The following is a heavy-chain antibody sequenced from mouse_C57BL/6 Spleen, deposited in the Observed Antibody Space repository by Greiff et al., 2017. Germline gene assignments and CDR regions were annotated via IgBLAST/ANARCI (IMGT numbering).Heavy chain of an antibody. V-gene: IGHV1-64*01. CDR3: ARGEIYDYGSSYGY. D-gene: IGHD1-1*01. Sequence: VQLQQPGAELVKPGASVKLSCKASGYTFTSYWMHWVKQRPGQGLEWIGKIHPNSGSTNYNEKFKSKATLTVDKSSSTAYMQLSSLTSEDSAVYYCARGEIYDYGSSYGYWGQGTTLTVSS. CDR2: IHPNSGST. J-gene: IGHJ2*01. CDR1: GYTFTSYW.